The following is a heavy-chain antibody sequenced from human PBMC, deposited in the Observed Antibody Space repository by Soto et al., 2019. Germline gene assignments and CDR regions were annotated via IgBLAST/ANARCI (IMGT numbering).Heavy chain of an antibody. V-gene: IGHV3-30*18. J-gene: IGHJ4*02. CDR2: ISYDGSNK. Sequence: GGSLRLSCAASGFTFSSYGMHWVRQAPGKGLEWVAVISYDGSNKYYANSVKGRFTISRDNSKNTLYLQMNSLRAEDTAVYYCAKAGIQLWSSYFDYWGQGTLVTVS. CDR3: AKAGIQLWSSYFDY. D-gene: IGHD5-18*01. CDR1: GFTFSSYG.